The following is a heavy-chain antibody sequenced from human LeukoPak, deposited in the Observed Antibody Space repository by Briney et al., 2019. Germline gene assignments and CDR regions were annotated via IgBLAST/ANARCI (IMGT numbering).Heavy chain of an antibody. V-gene: IGHV3-21*01. CDR2: ISSISIYI. CDR3: ARDASALH. J-gene: IGHJ4*02. CDR1: GFTFSSYS. D-gene: IGHD3-3*01. Sequence: PGGSLRLSCAASGFTFSSYSMNWVRQAPGKGLEWVSWISSISIYIFYADSLKGRFTISGDNAKNSLYLQMNSRRVDDTAVYYCARDASALHWGQRARVTVSS.